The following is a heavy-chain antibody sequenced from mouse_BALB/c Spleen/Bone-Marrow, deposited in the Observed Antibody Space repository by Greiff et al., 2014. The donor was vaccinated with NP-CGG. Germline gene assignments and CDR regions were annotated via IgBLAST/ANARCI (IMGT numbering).Heavy chain of an antibody. CDR3: ARGRDYDVFSY. CDR2: IDPYDSET. CDR1: GYTFTSYW. V-gene: IGHV1-52*01. Sequence: QVQLKQSGAELVRPGASVKLSCKASGYTFTSYWMNWVKQRPEQGLEWIGRIDPYDSETHYNQKFKDKAILTVDKSSSAAYMQLSSLTSEDSAVYYCARGRDYDVFSYWGQGTLVTVSA. D-gene: IGHD2-4*01. J-gene: IGHJ3*01.